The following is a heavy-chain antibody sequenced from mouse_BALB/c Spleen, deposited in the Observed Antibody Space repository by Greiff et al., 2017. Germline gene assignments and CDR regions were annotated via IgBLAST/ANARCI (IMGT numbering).Heavy chain of an antibody. J-gene: IGHJ4*01. CDR1: GFTFSDYY. V-gene: IGHV5-4*02. CDR3: ASMITTGAMDY. CDR2: ISDGGSYT. D-gene: IGHD2-4*01. Sequence: EVQRVESGGGLVKPGGSLKLSCAASGFTFSDYYMYWVRQTPEKRLEWVATISDGGSYTYYPDSVKGRFTISRDNAKNNLYLQMSSLKSEDTAMYYCASMITTGAMDYWGQGTSVTVSS.